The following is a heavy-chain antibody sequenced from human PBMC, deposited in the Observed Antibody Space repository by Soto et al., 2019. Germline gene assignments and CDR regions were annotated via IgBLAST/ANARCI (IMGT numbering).Heavy chain of an antibody. Sequence: PSETLSLTCTVSGGSIGGDSWSWIRQSPGKGLDFIGYIYHSGSTNYNPSLKSRVTISMDTSKNQFSLKLSSVTAADTAVYYCASLGVFYDSSGYADYWGQGTLVTVSS. CDR3: ASLGVFYDSSGYADY. V-gene: IGHV4-59*01. D-gene: IGHD3-22*01. CDR2: IYHSGST. J-gene: IGHJ4*02. CDR1: GGSIGGDS.